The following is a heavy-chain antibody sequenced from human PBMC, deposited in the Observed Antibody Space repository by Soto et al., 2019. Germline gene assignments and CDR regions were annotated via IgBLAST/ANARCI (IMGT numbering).Heavy chain of an antibody. J-gene: IGHJ4*02. D-gene: IGHD1-26*01. Sequence: PGGSLRLSCVASGFTVNNAWMTWVRQAPGKGLEWVGRIKSNTDGGTTDYAAPVKGRFTISRDDSKNTLFLQMSSLKTEDTAVYYCTRGRAEPDNKDYWGQGTQVTVSS. CDR2: IKSNTDGGTT. CDR1: GFTVNNAW. V-gene: IGHV3-15*01. CDR3: TRGRAEPDNKDY.